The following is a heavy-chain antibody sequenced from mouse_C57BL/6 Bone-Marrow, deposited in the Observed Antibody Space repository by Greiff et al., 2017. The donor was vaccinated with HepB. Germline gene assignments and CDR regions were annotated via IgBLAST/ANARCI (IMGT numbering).Heavy chain of an antibody. V-gene: IGHV1-53*01. D-gene: IGHD1-1*01. J-gene: IGHJ3*01. CDR2: INPSNGGT. CDR1: GYTFTSYW. CDR3: ARPPPYYYGSGYVLAY. Sequence: QVQLQQPGTELVKPGASVKLSCKASGYTFTSYWMHWVKQRPGQGLEWIGNINPSNGGTNYNEKFKSKATLTVDKSSSTAYMQLSSLTSEDSAVYYCARPPPYYYGSGYVLAYWGQGTLVTVSA.